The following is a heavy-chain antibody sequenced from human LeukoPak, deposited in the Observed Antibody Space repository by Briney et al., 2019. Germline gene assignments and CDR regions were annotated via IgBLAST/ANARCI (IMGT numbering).Heavy chain of an antibody. CDR3: ARDFRAGGVTSKAFDI. D-gene: IGHD3-16*01. V-gene: IGHV3-30*04. CDR1: GFTFSNYA. CDR2: ISYDGSNK. J-gene: IGHJ3*02. Sequence: GGSLRLSCAASGFTFSNYAIHWVCQAPGKGLEWVAVISYDGSNKYYADSVKGRFTISRDNSKNTLYLQMNSLRAEDTAVYYCARDFRAGGVTSKAFDIWGQGTMVTVSS.